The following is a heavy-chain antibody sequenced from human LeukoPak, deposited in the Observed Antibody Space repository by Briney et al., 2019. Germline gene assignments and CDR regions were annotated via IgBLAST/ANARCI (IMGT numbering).Heavy chain of an antibody. CDR3: AGDREQQYSYGTAFDY. V-gene: IGHV3-33*01. D-gene: IGHD5-18*01. Sequence: GGSLRLSCAASGFTFSSYGMHWVRQAPGKGLEWVAVIWYDGSNKYYADSVKGRFTISRDNSKNTLYLQMNSLRAEDTAVYYCAGDREQQYSYGTAFDYWGQGTLVTVSS. CDR1: GFTFSSYG. CDR2: IWYDGSNK. J-gene: IGHJ4*02.